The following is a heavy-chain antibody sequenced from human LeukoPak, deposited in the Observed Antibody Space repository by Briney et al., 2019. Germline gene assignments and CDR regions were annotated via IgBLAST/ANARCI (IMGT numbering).Heavy chain of an antibody. CDR2: ISGSGGNT. CDR1: GFTFSSYT. CDR3: ARLMGERSLFDY. V-gene: IGHV3-23*01. D-gene: IGHD1-26*01. J-gene: IGHJ4*02. Sequence: GGSLRLSCAASGFTFSSYTMSWVRQAPGKGLEWVSAISGSGGNTYYADSVKGRFTISRDNSKNTLYLQMNSLRAEDTAVYYCARLMGERSLFDYWGQGVLVTVSS.